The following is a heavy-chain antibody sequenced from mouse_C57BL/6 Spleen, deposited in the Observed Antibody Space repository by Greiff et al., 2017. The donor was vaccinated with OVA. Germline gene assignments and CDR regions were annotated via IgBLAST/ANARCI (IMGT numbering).Heavy chain of an antibody. D-gene: IGHD2-3*01. V-gene: IGHV14-1*01. CDR3: TPYDGYYTFAY. Sequence: VQLQQSGAELVRPGASVKLSCTASGFNIKDYYMHWVKQRPEQGLEWIGRIDPEDGDTEYAPKFQGKATMTADTSSNTAYLQLSSLTSEDTAVYYCTPYDGYYTFAYWGQGTLVTVSA. CDR1: GFNIKDYY. J-gene: IGHJ3*01. CDR2: IDPEDGDT.